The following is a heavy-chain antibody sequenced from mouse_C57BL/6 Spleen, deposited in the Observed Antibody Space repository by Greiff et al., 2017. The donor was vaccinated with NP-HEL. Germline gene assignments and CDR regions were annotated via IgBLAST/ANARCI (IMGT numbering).Heavy chain of an antibody. J-gene: IGHJ1*03. D-gene: IGHD2-4*01. V-gene: IGHV1-69*01. CDR1: GYTFPRYW. CDR2: LDPSDSYT. CDR3: ARSDCYYGYFDV. Sequence: QVQLQQPGAELVMPGASVKLSCKASGYTFPRYWLHWVQQRPGHGLAWIGALDPSDSYTNYNQKFKGKSTLTVDKSSSTAYMQLSSLTSEDSAVYYCARSDCYYGYFDVWGTGTTVTVSS.